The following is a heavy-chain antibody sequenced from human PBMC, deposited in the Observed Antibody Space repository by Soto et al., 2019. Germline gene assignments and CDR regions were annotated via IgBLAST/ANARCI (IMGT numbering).Heavy chain of an antibody. CDR2: ISYDGSNK. J-gene: IGHJ4*02. Sequence: QVQLVESGGGVVQPGRSLRLSCAASGFTFSSYGMHWVRQAPGKGLEWVAVISYDGSNKYYADSVKGRFTISRDNSKNTLYLQMNSLRAEVTAVYYCATYAAPFDYWGQGTLVTVSS. V-gene: IGHV3-30*03. CDR3: ATYAAPFDY. D-gene: IGHD2-8*01. CDR1: GFTFSSYG.